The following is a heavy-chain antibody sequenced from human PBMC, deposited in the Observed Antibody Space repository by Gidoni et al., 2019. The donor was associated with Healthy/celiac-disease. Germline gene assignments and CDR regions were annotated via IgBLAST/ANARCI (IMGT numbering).Heavy chain of an antibody. D-gene: IGHD2-2*02. CDR3: ARHPYIVVVPAAIIYYWYFDL. Sequence: QLQLQESGPGLVKPSETLSLTCTVSGGSISSSSYYWGWIRQPPGKGLEWIGSIYYSGSTYYNPSLKSRVTISVDTSKNQFSLKLSSVTAADTAVYYCARHPYIVVVPAAIIYYWYFDLWGRGTLVTVSS. V-gene: IGHV4-39*01. J-gene: IGHJ2*01. CDR2: IYYSGST. CDR1: GGSISSSSYY.